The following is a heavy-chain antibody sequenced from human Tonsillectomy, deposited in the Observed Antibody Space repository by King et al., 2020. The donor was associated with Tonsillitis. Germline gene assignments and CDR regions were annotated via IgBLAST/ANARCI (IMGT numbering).Heavy chain of an antibody. Sequence: VQLVESGGGLVQRGGSLRLSCSASGFTFSSHSMNWVRQAPGKGLEYLSAISSYGGSTYYADSVKGRFTISRDNSKNTLYLQMTSLRAEDTAVYYCVKDVEGYYYYDSIGPFDYWGQGTLVTVSS. V-gene: IGHV3-64D*06. CDR1: GFTFSSHS. D-gene: IGHD3-22*01. CDR2: ISSYGGST. J-gene: IGHJ4*02. CDR3: VKDVEGYYYYDSIGPFDY.